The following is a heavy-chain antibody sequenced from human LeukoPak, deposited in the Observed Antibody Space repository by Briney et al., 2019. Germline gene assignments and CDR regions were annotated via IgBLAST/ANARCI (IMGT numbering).Heavy chain of an antibody. J-gene: IGHJ6*03. V-gene: IGHV5-51*01. D-gene: IGHD1-14*01. Sequence: GESLKISCKGSGYTFTSNWIGWVRQMPGKGLEWMGIIYPGDSDTRYSPSFQGQVTISADKSISTAYLQWNSLKASDSAMYYCARHGPDNPPLYYYYMDVWGKGTTVTVSS. CDR1: GYTFTSNW. CDR2: IYPGDSDT. CDR3: ARHGPDNPPLYYYYMDV.